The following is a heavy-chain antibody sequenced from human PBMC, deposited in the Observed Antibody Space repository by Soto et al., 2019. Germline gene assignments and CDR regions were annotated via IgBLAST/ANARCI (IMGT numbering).Heavy chain of an antibody. V-gene: IGHV3-15*01. CDR2: IKSKTDGGTT. Sequence: GGSLRLSCAASGFTFSNAWMSWVRQAPGKGLEWVGRIKSKTDGGTTDYAAPVKGRFTISRDDSKNTLYLQMNSLKTEDTAVYYCTTWNRTRIVVVPAAMDGPHYYYYYMDVWGKGTTVTVSS. CDR1: GFTFSNAW. CDR3: TTWNRTRIVVVPAAMDGPHYYYYYMDV. J-gene: IGHJ6*03. D-gene: IGHD2-2*01.